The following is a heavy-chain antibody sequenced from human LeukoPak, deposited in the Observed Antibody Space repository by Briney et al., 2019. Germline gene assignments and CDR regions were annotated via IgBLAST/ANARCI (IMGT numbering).Heavy chain of an antibody. V-gene: IGHV5-51*01. CDR2: IYPGDSDS. CDR3: ARTFTIFGVVHYYYMDV. CDR1: GYSFTSYW. D-gene: IGHD3-3*01. J-gene: IGHJ6*03. Sequence: HGESLKISCKGSGYSFTSYWIGWVRQMPGKGLEWMGIIYPGDSDSRYSPSFQGQVTISADKSISTAYLQWSSLKASDTAMYYCARTFTIFGVVHYYYMDVWGKGTTVTVSS.